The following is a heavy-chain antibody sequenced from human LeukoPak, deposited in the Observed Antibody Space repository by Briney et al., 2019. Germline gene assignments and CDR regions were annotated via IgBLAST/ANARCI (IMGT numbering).Heavy chain of an antibody. CDR3: AKHTPEQWLLTAAYFDY. Sequence: PGGSLRLSCAASGFTFSSYAMSWVRQAPGKGLEWVSAISGSGGSTYYADSVKGRFTISRDNSKNTLYLQMNSLRAEDTAVYYCAKHTPEQWLLTAAYFDYWGQGTLVTVSS. CDR1: GFTFSSYA. CDR2: ISGSGGST. J-gene: IGHJ4*02. V-gene: IGHV3-23*01. D-gene: IGHD6-19*01.